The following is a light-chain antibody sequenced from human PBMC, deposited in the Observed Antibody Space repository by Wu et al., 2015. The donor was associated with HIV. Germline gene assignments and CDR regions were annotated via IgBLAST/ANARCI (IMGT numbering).Light chain of an antibody. V-gene: IGKV1-27*01. CDR2: GAT. Sequence: XMTPVSILPVCICGDRVTITCRASQGISNSLAWYQQKPGKVPKLLIYGATILQSGVPSRFSGSGSGTDFTLTISGLQPEDVATYYCQKYNSAPRTFGQGTEGG. CDR1: QGISNS. CDR3: QKYNSAPRT. J-gene: IGKJ1*01.